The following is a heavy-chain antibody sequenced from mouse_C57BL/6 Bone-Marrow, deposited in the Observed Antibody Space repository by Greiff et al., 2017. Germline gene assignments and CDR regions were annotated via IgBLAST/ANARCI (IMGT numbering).Heavy chain of an antibody. CDR3: ARIGGITTVAY. CDR1: GYTFTSYW. D-gene: IGHD1-1*01. Sequence: VQLQQPGAELVKPGASVKLSCKASGYTFTSYWMHWVKQRPGQGLEWIGMIHPNSGSTNYNEKFKSKATLTVDKSSSPAYMQLSSLTSADSAVYYCARIGGITTVAYWGQGTTLTVSS. V-gene: IGHV1-64*01. J-gene: IGHJ2*01. CDR2: IHPNSGST.